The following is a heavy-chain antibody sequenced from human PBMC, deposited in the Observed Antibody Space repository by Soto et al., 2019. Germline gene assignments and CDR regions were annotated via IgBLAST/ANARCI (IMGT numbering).Heavy chain of an antibody. CDR3: AQRLRDYGVGRERATYFDP. V-gene: IGHV2-5*02. CDR2: IYWDDDK. J-gene: IGHJ5*02. Sequence: QITLKESGPTLVRPTQTLTLTCTFSGFSLSTTGVGVGWIRQPPGKALEWLALIYWDDDKRYSPSLKSRLTITTDTSKNEVILTKPTIDPVDTATYYCAQRLRDYGVGRERATYFDPCGQGTLVTVSS. D-gene: IGHD2-8*01. CDR1: GFSLSTTGVG.